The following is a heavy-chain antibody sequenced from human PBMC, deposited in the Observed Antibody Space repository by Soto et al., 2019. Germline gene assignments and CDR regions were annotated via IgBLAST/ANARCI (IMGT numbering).Heavy chain of an antibody. Sequence: ASVKVSCKVSGYTLTELSMHWVRQAPGKGLEWMGGFDPEDGETIYAQKFQGRVTMTEDTSTDTAYMELSSLRSEDTALYYCATSAAGTTSVPAFDIWGQGTMVTVSS. J-gene: IGHJ3*02. V-gene: IGHV1-24*01. CDR3: ATSAAGTTSVPAFDI. CDR2: FDPEDGET. D-gene: IGHD1-1*01. CDR1: GYTLTELS.